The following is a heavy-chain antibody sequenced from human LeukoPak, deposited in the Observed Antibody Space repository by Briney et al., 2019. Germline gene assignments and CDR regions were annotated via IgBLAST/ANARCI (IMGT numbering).Heavy chain of an antibody. CDR1: GGSFSGYY. CDR3: ARDNSGSYHSPDY. V-gene: IGHV4-34*01. D-gene: IGHD1-26*01. J-gene: IGHJ4*02. Sequence: SETLSLTCAVYGGSFSGYYWSWIRQPPGKGLEWIGEINHSGSTNYNPSLKSRVTISVDTSKNQFSLKLSSVTAADTAVYYCARDNSGSYHSPDYWGQGTLVTVSS. CDR2: INHSGST.